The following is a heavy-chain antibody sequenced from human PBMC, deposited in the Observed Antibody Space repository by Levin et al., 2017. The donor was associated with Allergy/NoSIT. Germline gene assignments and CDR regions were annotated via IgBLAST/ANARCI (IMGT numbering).Heavy chain of an antibody. CDR3: ARDRTVTTNKVFYYGMDL. J-gene: IGHJ6*02. CDR2: ISYSGST. D-gene: IGHD4-11*01. Sequence: ETLSLTCTVSGGSISSYYWSWLRQPPGKGLEWIGYISYSGSTNYNPSLKSRVTISVDTSKNQFSLKLTSVTAADTAVYYCARDRTVTTNKVFYYGMDLWGQGTTVTVSS. V-gene: IGHV4-59*01. CDR1: GGSISSYY.